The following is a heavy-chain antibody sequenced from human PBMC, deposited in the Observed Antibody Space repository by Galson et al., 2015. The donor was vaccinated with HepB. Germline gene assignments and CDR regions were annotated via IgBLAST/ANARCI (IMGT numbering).Heavy chain of an antibody. D-gene: IGHD1-26*01. CDR2: ISAYNGNT. CDR1: GYTFTSYG. V-gene: IGHV1-18*01. Sequence: SVKVSCKASGYTFTSYGISWVRQAPGQGLEWMGWISAYNGNTNYAQKLQGRVTMTTDTSTRTAYMELRSLRSDDTAVYYCARTGAYSGSYPFDFWGQRTLVTVSS. CDR3: ARTGAYSGSYPFDF. J-gene: IGHJ5*01.